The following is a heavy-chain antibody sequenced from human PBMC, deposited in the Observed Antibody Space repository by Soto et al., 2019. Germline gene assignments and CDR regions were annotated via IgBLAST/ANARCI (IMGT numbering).Heavy chain of an antibody. Sequence: QIQLVQSGAEVKKPGASVKVSCKASGYTFNIYGINWVRQAPGQGLEWMGWISAFNGKTNYAQNVQGRVPMTTDTSTRTAYVELRSLRSDDTAVYYCARDRVPKSSGFFPFDYWGHGTLVTVSS. D-gene: IGHD3-22*01. CDR2: ISAFNGKT. J-gene: IGHJ4*01. CDR1: GYTFNIYG. V-gene: IGHV1-18*01. CDR3: ARDRVPKSSGFFPFDY.